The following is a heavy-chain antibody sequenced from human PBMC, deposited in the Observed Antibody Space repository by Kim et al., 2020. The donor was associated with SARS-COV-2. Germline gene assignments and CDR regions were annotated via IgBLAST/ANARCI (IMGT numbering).Heavy chain of an antibody. CDR3: MKGGWGWIWDH. CDR2: IDGSDGTT. D-gene: IGHD2-2*03. V-gene: IGHV3-23*01. CDR1: GFTFTGYA. J-gene: IGHJ4*02. Sequence: GGSLRLSCTTSGFTFTGYAMSWVRQAPGKGLEWVSSIDGSDGTTYYVDTVKGRFTISRDNSKNTLYLQMNILRADDTAVYYFMKGGWGWIWDHWGQGTRV.